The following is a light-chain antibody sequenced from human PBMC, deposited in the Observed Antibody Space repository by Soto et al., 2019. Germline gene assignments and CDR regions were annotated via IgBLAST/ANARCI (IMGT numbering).Light chain of an antibody. V-gene: IGKV3-15*01. CDR1: QSVGGS. CDR2: GAS. CDR3: LQYDKWPPWT. J-gene: IGKJ1*01. Sequence: VMTQSPATLSVSPGESVTLSCRASQSVGGSLAWYRQKPGQAPSLLVYGASTRATGIPARFSGSGSGTEFTLTISSLQSDDFAVYYCLQYDKWPPWTFGQGTKVEIK.